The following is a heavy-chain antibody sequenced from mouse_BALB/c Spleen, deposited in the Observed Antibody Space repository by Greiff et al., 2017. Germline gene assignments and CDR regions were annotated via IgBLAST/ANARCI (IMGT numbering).Heavy chain of an antibody. V-gene: IGHV1-39*01. D-gene: IGHD2-3*01. Sequence: VQLQQSGPELEKPGASVKISCKASGYSFTGYNMNWVKQSNGKSLEWIGEINPSNGGTNFNEKFKSKATLTVDKSSSTAYMQLSSLTSEDSAVYYCTRDGSFAYWGQGTLVTVSA. J-gene: IGHJ3*01. CDR2: INPSNGGT. CDR3: TRDGSFAY. CDR1: GYSFTGYN.